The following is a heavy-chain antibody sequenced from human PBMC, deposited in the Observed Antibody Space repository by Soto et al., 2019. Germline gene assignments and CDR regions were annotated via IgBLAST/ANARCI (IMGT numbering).Heavy chain of an antibody. CDR3: AKEYEYSSDWERSDY. V-gene: IGHV3-23*01. Sequence: EVQLLESGGGLVQPGGSLRLSCAASGFTFSSYAMSWVRQAPGKGLEWVSAISGSGISTYYADSVKGRFTISRDNSKNTLNMQMNSLRAEDTAVYYCAKEYEYSSDWERSDYWGQGTLVTVSS. CDR2: ISGSGIST. CDR1: GFTFSSYA. J-gene: IGHJ4*02. D-gene: IGHD6-19*01.